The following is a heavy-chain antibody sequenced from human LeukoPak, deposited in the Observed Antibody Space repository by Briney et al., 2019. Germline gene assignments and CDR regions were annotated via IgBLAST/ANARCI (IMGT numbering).Heavy chain of an antibody. CDR3: ARGRMTTATHDAFDI. CDR1: GYTFTGYY. D-gene: IGHD4-17*01. Sequence: ASVKVSCKASGYTFTGYYMHWVRQAPGQGLEWMGWINPNSGGTNYAQKFQGRVTMTRDTSISTAYMELSRLRSDDTAVYYCARGRMTTATHDAFDIWGQGTMVTVSS. CDR2: INPNSGGT. J-gene: IGHJ3*02. V-gene: IGHV1-2*02.